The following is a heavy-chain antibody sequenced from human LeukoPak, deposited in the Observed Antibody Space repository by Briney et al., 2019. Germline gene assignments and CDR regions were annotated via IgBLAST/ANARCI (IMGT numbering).Heavy chain of an antibody. D-gene: IGHD4-23*01. V-gene: IGHV1-2*02. CDR1: GYTFTGYY. Sequence: ASVTVSCKASGYTFTGYYMHWVRQAPGQGLECMGWINPNSGDTYYAQKFQGRVTMTRDTSISTAYMELSSLRSDDTAMYYCARTSSTTVVTSHWGQGTLVTVSS. CDR3: ARTSSTTVVTSH. CDR2: INPNSGDT. J-gene: IGHJ4*02.